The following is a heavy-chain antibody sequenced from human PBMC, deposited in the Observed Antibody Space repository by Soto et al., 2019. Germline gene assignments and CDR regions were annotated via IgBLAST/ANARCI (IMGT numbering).Heavy chain of an antibody. Sequence: GGSLRLSCAASGFTFSSYGMHWVRQAPGKGLEWVAVIWYDGSNKYYADSVKGRFTISRDNSKNTLYLQMNSLRAEDTAVYYCARDLLGVAVAGQDYYYYGMDVWGQGTTVTVSS. CDR2: IWYDGSNK. J-gene: IGHJ6*02. CDR1: GFTFSSYG. V-gene: IGHV3-33*01. D-gene: IGHD6-19*01. CDR3: ARDLLGVAVAGQDYYYYGMDV.